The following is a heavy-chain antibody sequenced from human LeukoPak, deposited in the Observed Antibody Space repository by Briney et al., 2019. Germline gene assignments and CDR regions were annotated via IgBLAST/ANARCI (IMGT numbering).Heavy chain of an antibody. D-gene: IGHD3-3*01. CDR2: INPNSGGT. CDR3: ARDRPGTIFGVVGYKSFDY. Sequence: ASVKVSCKASGYTFTGYYMHWVRQAPGQGLEWMGWINPNSGGTNYAQKLQGRVTMTTDTSTSTAYMELRSLRSDDTAVYYCARDRPGTIFGVVGYKSFDYWGQGTLVTVSS. V-gene: IGHV1-2*02. CDR1: GYTFTGYY. J-gene: IGHJ4*02.